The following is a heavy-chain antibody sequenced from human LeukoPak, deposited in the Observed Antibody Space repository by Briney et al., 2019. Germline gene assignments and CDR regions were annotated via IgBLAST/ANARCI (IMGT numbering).Heavy chain of an antibody. Sequence: ASVTVSCKASGDTFTGYYMHWVRQAPGQGLEWMGWINPNSGGTNYAQKFQGRVTMTRDTSISTAYMELSRLRSDDTAVYYCARGRAMVRGVNDYWGQGTLVTVSS. J-gene: IGHJ4*02. D-gene: IGHD3-10*01. CDR1: GDTFTGYY. CDR3: ARGRAMVRGVNDY. V-gene: IGHV1-2*02. CDR2: INPNSGGT.